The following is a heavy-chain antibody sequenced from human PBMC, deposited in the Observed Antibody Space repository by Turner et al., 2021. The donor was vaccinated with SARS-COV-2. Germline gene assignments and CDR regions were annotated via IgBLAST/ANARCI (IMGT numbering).Heavy chain of an antibody. Sequence: QLVESGGGVVQTGKSLRLSCSSSAFTISSHVMHWVRQVPGKGLQWVALISSNGDETHYADSVKGRFTISRDNSRSTLSLQMNSLRVEDTAVYFCAGSSSGYLNAAFDIWGQGTGVIISS. V-gene: IGHV3-30-3*01. CDR3: AGSSSGYLNAAFDI. D-gene: IGHD3-22*01. CDR2: ISSNGDET. J-gene: IGHJ3*02. CDR1: AFTISSHV.